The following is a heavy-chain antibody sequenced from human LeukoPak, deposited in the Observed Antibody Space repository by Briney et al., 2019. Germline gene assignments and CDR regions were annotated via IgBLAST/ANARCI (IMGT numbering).Heavy chain of an antibody. CDR2: ISGSGGST. J-gene: IGHJ4*02. Sequence: GGSLRLSCAASGFTFSSYSMNWVRQAPGKGLEWVSAISGSGGSTYYADSVKGRFTISRDNSKNTLYLQMNSLRAEDTAVYYCAKAAGHMIRGARFDYWGQGTLVTVSS. CDR1: GFTFSSYS. D-gene: IGHD3-10*01. V-gene: IGHV3-23*01. CDR3: AKAAGHMIRGARFDY.